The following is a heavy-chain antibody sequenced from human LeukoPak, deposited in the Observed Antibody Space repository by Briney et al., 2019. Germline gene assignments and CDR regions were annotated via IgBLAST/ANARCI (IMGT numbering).Heavy chain of an antibody. D-gene: IGHD3-22*01. J-gene: IGHJ6*03. V-gene: IGHV3-48*01. CDR3: AREVSLYYGGSGSGGYYYMDV. Sequence: TGGSLRLSCAASGFTFSSYSMNWVRQAPGKGLEWVSYISSSNSSIYYADSVKGRFTISRDNAKKSLYLQMNSLRAEDTAVYYCAREVSLYYGGSGSGGYYYMDVWGKGTTVTVSS. CDR2: ISSSNSSI. CDR1: GFTFSSYS.